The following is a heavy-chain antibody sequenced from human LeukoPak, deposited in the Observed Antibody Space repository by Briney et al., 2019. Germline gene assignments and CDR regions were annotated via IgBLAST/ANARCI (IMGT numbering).Heavy chain of an antibody. CDR2: ISSSSSYI. D-gene: IGHD3-22*01. CDR1: GFTFGDYA. J-gene: IGHJ4*02. CDR3: ARVGAYDSSGYYPPQDY. V-gene: IGHV3-21*01. Sequence: GGSLRLSCTASGFTFGDYAMTWFRQAPGKGLEWVSSISSSSSYIYYADSVKGRFTISRDNAKNSLYLQMNSLRAEDTAVYYCARVGAYDSSGYYPPQDYWGQGTLVTVSS.